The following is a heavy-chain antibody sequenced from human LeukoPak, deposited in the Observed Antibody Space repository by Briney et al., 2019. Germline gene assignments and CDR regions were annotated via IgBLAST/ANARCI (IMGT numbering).Heavy chain of an antibody. V-gene: IGHV3-48*03. CDR1: GFTFSSYE. CDR3: AKGHYGDYVFFYMDV. D-gene: IGHD4-17*01. CDR2: ISDTGSTI. J-gene: IGHJ6*03. Sequence: GGSLRLSCAASGFTFSSYELNWVRQAPGKGLEWVSYISDTGSTIYYADSVEGRFTISRDNARNSLYLQMNSLRAEDTAVYYCAKGHYGDYVFFYMDVWGKGTTVTISS.